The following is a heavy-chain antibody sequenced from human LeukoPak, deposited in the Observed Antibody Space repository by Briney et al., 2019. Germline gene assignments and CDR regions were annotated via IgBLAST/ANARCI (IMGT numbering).Heavy chain of an antibody. D-gene: IGHD3-3*01. CDR3: AKALRFLEWNLFDP. CDR1: GFTFSSYA. V-gene: IGHV3-23*01. CDR2: ISGSGGST. Sequence: GGSLRLSCAASGFTFSSYAMSCVRQAPGKGLEWVSAISGSGGSTYYADSVKGRFAISRDNSKNTLYLQMNSLRAEDTAVYYCAKALRFLEWNLFDPWGQGTLVTVSS. J-gene: IGHJ5*02.